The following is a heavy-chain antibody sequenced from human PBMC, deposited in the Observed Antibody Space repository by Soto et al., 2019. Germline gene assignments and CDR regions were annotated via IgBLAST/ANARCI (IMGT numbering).Heavy chain of an antibody. CDR3: ARDRGGYDRLYYYHGMDV. CDR2: ISISSGST. J-gene: IGHJ6*02. Sequence: PGGSLRLSCAASGFTFSDYYMIWIRQAPGKGLEYISYISISSGSTNYADSVKGRFTISRDNAKNSLYLQMSSLRAEDTAVYYCARDRGGYDRLYYYHGMDVWGQGTTVTV. CDR1: GFTFSDYY. D-gene: IGHD5-12*01. V-gene: IGHV3-11*06.